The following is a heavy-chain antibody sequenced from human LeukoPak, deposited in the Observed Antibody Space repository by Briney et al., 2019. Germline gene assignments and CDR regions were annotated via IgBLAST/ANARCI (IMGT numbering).Heavy chain of an antibody. CDR3: AREAYDFWSGYDYYYYGMDV. V-gene: IGHV3-30-3*01. CDR2: ISYDGSNK. D-gene: IGHD3-3*01. J-gene: IGHJ6*02. Sequence: GGSLRSSCAASGFTFSSYAMHWVRQAPGKGLEWVAVISYDGSNKYYADSVKGRFTISRDNSKNTLYLQMNSLRAEDTAVYYCAREAYDFWSGYDYYYYGMDVWGQGTTVTVSS. CDR1: GFTFSSYA.